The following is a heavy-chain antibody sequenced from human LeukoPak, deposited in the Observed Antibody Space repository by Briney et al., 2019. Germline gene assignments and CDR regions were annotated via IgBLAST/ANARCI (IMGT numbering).Heavy chain of an antibody. CDR1: GGSISSYY. CDR2: IYYSGST. J-gene: IGHJ3*02. CDR3: ARLDTYYYDSTPTYALDI. D-gene: IGHD3-22*01. V-gene: IGHV4-59*01. Sequence: PSETLSLTCTVSGGSISSYYWSWIRQPPGKGLEWIGYIYYSGSTNYNPSLKSRVTISVDTSKNQFSLKLSSVTAADTAVYYCARLDTYYYDSTPTYALDIWGQGTMVTVSS.